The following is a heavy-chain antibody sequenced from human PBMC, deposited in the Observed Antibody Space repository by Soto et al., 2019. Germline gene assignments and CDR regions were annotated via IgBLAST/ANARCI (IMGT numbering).Heavy chain of an antibody. CDR3: ARHVPRGAARRGLGYFDY. J-gene: IGHJ4*02. V-gene: IGHV4-39*01. CDR2: IYYSGST. Sequence: QLQLQESGPGLVKPSETLSLTCTVSGGSISSSSYYWGWIRQPPGKGLEWIGSIYYSGSTYYNPSLKSRVTISVDTSQNQFSLKLSPVTAADTAVYYCARHVPRGAARRGLGYFDYWGQGTLVTVSS. CDR1: GGSISSSSYY. D-gene: IGHD6-6*01.